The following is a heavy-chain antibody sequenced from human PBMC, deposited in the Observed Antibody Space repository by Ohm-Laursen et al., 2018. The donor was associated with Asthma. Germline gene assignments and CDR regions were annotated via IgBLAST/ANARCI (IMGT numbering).Heavy chain of an antibody. J-gene: IGHJ1*01. CDR2: ISTASSFI. Sequence: SLRLSCSASGFTFSIYALHWVRQAPGKGLEWVASISTASSFIYYADSVRGRFTTSRDNARNSVYLQMNSLRAEDTALYYCARIGPEWELPGREYSLHHWGEGTLVTVSS. CDR1: GFTFSIYA. D-gene: IGHD1-26*01. V-gene: IGHV3-21*01. CDR3: ARIGPEWELPGREYSLHH.